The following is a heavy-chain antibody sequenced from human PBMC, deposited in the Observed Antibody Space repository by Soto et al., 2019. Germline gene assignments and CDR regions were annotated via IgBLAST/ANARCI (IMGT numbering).Heavy chain of an antibody. D-gene: IGHD3-22*01. J-gene: IGHJ4*02. V-gene: IGHV3-15*01. CDR2: IKSNTDGGTT. Sequence: GGSLRLSCAASGFSFSNAWMSWVRQAPGKGLEWVGHIKSNTDGGTTDYAAPVKDRFTISRDDSKNTLYLQMNSLKTEDTAVYYCTTDLRYYYSNAYYYPPDFDYWGLGTLVTVSS. CDR1: GFSFSNAW. CDR3: TTDLRYYYSNAYYYPPDFDY.